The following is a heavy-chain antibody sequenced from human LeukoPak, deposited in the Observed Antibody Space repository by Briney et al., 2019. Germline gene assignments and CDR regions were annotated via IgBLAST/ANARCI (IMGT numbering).Heavy chain of an antibody. D-gene: IGHD3-10*01. CDR2: LSGSGGTT. CDR3: AKGSHYGSGSYYSFGYFDY. V-gene: IGHV3-23*01. CDR1: GFTFSSYA. Sequence: GGSLRLSCAASGFTFSSYAMSWVRQAPGKGLEWVSSLSGSGGTTYYADSVKGRFTISRDNSKNTLSLQMNSLRADDTAVYYCAKGSHYGSGSYYSFGYFDYWAREPWSPSPQ. J-gene: IGHJ4*02.